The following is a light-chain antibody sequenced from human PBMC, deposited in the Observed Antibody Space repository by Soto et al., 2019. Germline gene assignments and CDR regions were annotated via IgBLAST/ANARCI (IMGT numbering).Light chain of an antibody. J-gene: IGKJ2*01. CDR1: QSVSSY. V-gene: IGKV3-11*01. CDR2: DAS. Sequence: EIVLTQSPATLSLSPGERATLSCRASQSVSSYLAWYQQKPGQAPRLLIYDASNRATGIPARFSGSGSGTDFPLTISSLEPEDSAVYYCQQRSNWLMYTFGQWTKLEIK. CDR3: QQRSNWLMYT.